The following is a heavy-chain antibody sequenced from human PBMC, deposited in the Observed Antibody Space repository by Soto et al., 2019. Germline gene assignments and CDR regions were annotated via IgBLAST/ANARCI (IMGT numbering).Heavy chain of an antibody. Sequence: SETLSLTCTVSGGSISSYYWSWIRQPPGKGLEWIGYIYYSGSTNYNPSLKSRVTISVDTSKNQFSLKLSSVTAADTAVYYCARVTCSSTSCYRSWFDPWGQGTLVTVSS. J-gene: IGHJ5*02. CDR2: IYYSGST. CDR1: GGSISSYY. D-gene: IGHD2-2*02. V-gene: IGHV4-59*01. CDR3: ARVTCSSTSCYRSWFDP.